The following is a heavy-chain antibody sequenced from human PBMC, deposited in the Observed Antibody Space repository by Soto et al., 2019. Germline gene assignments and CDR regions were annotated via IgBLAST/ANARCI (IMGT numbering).Heavy chain of an antibody. CDR1: GGSISSSSYY. CDR3: ARTGYSSSWYWYYYGMDV. V-gene: IGHV4-39*01. Sequence: QLQLQESGPGLVKPSETLSLTCTVSGGSISSSSYYWGWIRQPPGKGLEWIGSIYYSGSTYYNPSIKSRVTISVDTSKNQFSLKLSSVTAADTAVYYCARTGYSSSWYWYYYGMDVWGQGTTVTVSS. J-gene: IGHJ6*02. CDR2: IYYSGST. D-gene: IGHD6-13*01.